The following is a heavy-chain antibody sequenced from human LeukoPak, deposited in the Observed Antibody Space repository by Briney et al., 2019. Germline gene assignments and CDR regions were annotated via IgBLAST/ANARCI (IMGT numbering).Heavy chain of an antibody. CDR3: ARLSIVGATLDY. D-gene: IGHD1-26*01. CDR1: GGSISSYY. CDR2: IYYSGST. V-gene: IGHV4-59*08. J-gene: IGHJ4*02. Sequence: SETLSLTCTVSGGSISSYYWSWIRQPPGEGLEWIGYIYYSGSTNYNPSLKSRVAISVDTSKNQFSLKLSSVTAADTAVYYCARLSIVGATLDYWGQGTLVTVSS.